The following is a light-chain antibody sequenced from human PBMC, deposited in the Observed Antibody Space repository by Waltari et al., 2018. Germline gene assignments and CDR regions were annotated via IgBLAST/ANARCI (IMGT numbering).Light chain of an antibody. V-gene: IGKV1-39*01. CDR1: QSVRNF. CDR3: QQGYMTPRT. Sequence: DIQMTQSPSSLSASVGDRVTITCRASQSVRNFVNWYQQEPGKAPKLLIYATSSLQTGVPSRFSGSGSVTDFTLSISSLQPEDFAIYFCQQGYMTPRTFGQGTKVEIK. CDR2: ATS. J-gene: IGKJ1*01.